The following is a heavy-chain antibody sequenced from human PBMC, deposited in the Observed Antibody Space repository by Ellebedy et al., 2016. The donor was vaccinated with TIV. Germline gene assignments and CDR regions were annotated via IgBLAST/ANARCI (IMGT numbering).Heavy chain of an antibody. CDR2: INPSDGDT. CDR1: GYTFTSYY. J-gene: IGHJ4*02. D-gene: IGHD6-6*01. Sequence: ASVKVSCXASGYTFTSYYLHWVRQASGQRLEWMGIINPSDGDTRYAQKFQGRVTMTRDTSTSRVYMELSSLRSDDAAVYYCARTPRIAARYPYEYWGQGTLVTVSS. V-gene: IGHV1-46*01. CDR3: ARTPRIAARYPYEY.